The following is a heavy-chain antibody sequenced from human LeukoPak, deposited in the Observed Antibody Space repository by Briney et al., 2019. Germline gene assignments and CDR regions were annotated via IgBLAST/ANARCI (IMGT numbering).Heavy chain of an antibody. J-gene: IGHJ4*02. CDR3: AKAGAVVVVAAKYFDY. Sequence: PGGSLRLSCAASGFTFSSYTMNWVRQAPGKGLEWVSSISSSSSYIYYADSVKGRFTISRDNSKNTLYLQMNSLRAEDTAVYYCAKAGAVVVVAAKYFDYWGQGTLVTVSS. D-gene: IGHD2-15*01. V-gene: IGHV3-21*04. CDR1: GFTFSSYT. CDR2: ISSSSSYI.